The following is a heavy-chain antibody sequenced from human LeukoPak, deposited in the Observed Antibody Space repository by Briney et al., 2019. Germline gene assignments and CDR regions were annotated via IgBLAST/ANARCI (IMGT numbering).Heavy chain of an antibody. Sequence: SETLSLTCAVSGGSISSGGYSWSWIRQPPGKGLEWIGYIYHSGSTYYNPSLKSRVTISVDRSKNQFSLKLSSVTAADTAVYYCARLTTGVDYWGQGTLVTVSS. CDR3: ARLTTGVDY. CDR1: GGSISSGGYS. V-gene: IGHV4-30-2*01. J-gene: IGHJ4*02. CDR2: IYHSGST. D-gene: IGHD4-11*01.